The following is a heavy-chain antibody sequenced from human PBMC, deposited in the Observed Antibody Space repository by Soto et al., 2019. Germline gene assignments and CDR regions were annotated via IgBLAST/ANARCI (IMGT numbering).Heavy chain of an antibody. CDR2: INANSGNT. V-gene: IGHV1-8*02. J-gene: IGHJ5*02. CDR1: QYTFTGYY. D-gene: IGHD2-2*01. CDR3: ARGHSVVVPAATIDP. Sequence: SVKVSCKASQYTFTGYYMHWVLQAPVQGLEWMGWINANSGNTNYAQKFQGRVTMTRTTSKSTAYMELSSLRSEDTAVYYCARGHSVVVPAATIDPWGQGPLVTVSS.